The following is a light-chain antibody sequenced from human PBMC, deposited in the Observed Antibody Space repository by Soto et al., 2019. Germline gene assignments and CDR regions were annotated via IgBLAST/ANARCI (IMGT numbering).Light chain of an antibody. CDR2: AAP. CDR3: QQCYTTPWK. CDR1: QSITSY. V-gene: IGKV1-39*01. Sequence: DIQMTQSPSSLSASVGDRVTITCRASQSITSYLNWYQQKPGKAPQLLIYAAPSLRSGLPSRFSGGGSVTDFTLTISSLQPEEFASYFCQQCYTTPWKVGQGTKVEVK. J-gene: IGKJ1*01.